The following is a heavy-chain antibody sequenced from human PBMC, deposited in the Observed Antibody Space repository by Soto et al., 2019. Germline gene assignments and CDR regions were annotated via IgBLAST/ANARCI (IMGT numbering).Heavy chain of an antibody. Sequence: EVQLVESGGGLVQPGGSLRLSCAASGFTFSSYEMNWVRQAPGKGLEWVSYISSSGSTIYYADSVKGRFTISRDNAKNSRYLQMNSLRAEDTAVYYWARVMNSGYDFYYFDYWGQGTLVTVSS. CDR1: GFTFSSYE. CDR3: ARVMNSGYDFYYFDY. D-gene: IGHD5-12*01. J-gene: IGHJ4*02. V-gene: IGHV3-48*03. CDR2: ISSSGSTI.